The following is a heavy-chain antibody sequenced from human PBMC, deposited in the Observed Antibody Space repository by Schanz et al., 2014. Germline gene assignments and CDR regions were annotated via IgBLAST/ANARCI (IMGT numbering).Heavy chain of an antibody. Sequence: EVQLLESGGGLVQPGGSLRLSCAASGFTFSAYAMTWVRQIPGKGLEWVSAISASGGTTYYADSVMGRFTISRDNSKNTLYLQMNSLRAEDSAGYYCAKTPREYCNYDNCPNWFDSWGQGTLVTASS. J-gene: IGHJ5*01. CDR3: AKTPREYCNYDNCPNWFDS. CDR2: ISASGGTT. CDR1: GFTFSAYA. D-gene: IGHD2-15*01. V-gene: IGHV3-23*01.